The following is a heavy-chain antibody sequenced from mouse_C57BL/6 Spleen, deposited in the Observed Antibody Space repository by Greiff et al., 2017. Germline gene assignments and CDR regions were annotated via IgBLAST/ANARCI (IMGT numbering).Heavy chain of an antibody. CDR1: GYTFTSYW. CDR3: ARFYGNYVAWFAY. Sequence: QVQLKQSGAELVKPGASVKLSCKASGYTFTSYWMHWVKQRPGQGLEWIGMIHPNSGSTNYNEKFKSKATLTVDKSSSTAYMQLSSLTSEDSAVYYGARFYGNYVAWFAYWGQGTLVTVSA. J-gene: IGHJ3*01. V-gene: IGHV1-64*01. D-gene: IGHD2-1*01. CDR2: IHPNSGST.